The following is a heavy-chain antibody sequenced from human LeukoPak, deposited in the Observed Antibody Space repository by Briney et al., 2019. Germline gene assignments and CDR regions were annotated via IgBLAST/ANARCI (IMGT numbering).Heavy chain of an antibody. D-gene: IGHD3-22*01. J-gene: IGHJ4*02. CDR1: GGSISSNSYY. V-gene: IGHV4-61*02. Sequence: PSETLSLTCAVSGGSISSNSYYWSWIRQPAGKGLEWIGRIYTSGSTNYNSSLKSRVTMSVDTSKNQFSLKLSSVTAADTAVYYCARVRYYDSTVLTRKRSYYFDYWGQGTLVTVSS. CDR3: ARVRYYDSTVLTRKRSYYFDY. CDR2: IYTSGST.